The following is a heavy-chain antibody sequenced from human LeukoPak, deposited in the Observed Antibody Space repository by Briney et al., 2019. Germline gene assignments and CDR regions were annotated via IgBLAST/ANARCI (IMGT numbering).Heavy chain of an antibody. J-gene: IGHJ4*02. CDR3: ARDLHTTGYSSSWHLGDY. CDR1: GYTFTSYD. V-gene: IGHV1-8*01. CDR2: MNPNSGNT. D-gene: IGHD6-13*01. Sequence: ASVKVSCKASGYTFTSYDINWVRQGTGQGLEWMGWMNPNSGNTGYAQKFQGRVTMTRNTSISTAYMELSGLRSEDTAVYYCARDLHTTGYSSSWHLGDYWGQGTLVTVSS.